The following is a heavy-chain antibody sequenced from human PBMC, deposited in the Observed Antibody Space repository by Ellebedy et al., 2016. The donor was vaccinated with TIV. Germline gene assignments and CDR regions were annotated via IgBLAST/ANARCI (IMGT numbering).Heavy chain of an antibody. CDR1: GFTFSSYS. V-gene: IGHV3-21*01. J-gene: IGHJ4*02. D-gene: IGHD3-22*01. Sequence: GESLKISXAASGFTFSSYSMNWVRQAPGKGLEWVSSISSSSSYIYYADSVKGRFTISRDNAKNSLYLQMNSLRAEDTAVYYCARGAKYYYDSSGYYYDYWGQGTLVTVSS. CDR3: ARGAKYYYDSSGYYYDY. CDR2: ISSSSSYI.